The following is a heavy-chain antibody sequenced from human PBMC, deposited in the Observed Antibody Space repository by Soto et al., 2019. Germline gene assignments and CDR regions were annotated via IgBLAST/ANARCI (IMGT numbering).Heavy chain of an antibody. CDR3: ARGVAGSGFDL. V-gene: IGHV6-1*01. D-gene: IGHD6-19*01. J-gene: IGHJ4*02. Sequence: LSLTCSISGDSVSSNTAAWNWIRSSPSRGLEWLGRTYYRSNWRHDYAVSVKSRITVNPDTSKNHFSLQLNSVTPDDTAVYYCARGVAGSGFDLWGQGTLVTVSS. CDR2: TYYRSNWRH. CDR1: GDSVSSNTAA.